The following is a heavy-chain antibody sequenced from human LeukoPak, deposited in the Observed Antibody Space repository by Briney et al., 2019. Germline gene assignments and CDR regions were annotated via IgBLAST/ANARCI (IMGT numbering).Heavy chain of an antibody. CDR1: GGSISSGSYY. CDR2: IYTSGST. J-gene: IGHJ3*02. CDR3: ARALKYSSSWPDPHDAFNI. V-gene: IGHV4-61*02. Sequence: SETLSLTCTVSGGSISSGSYYWSWIRQPAGKGLEWIGRIYTSGSTNYNPSLKSRVTISVDTSKNQFSLKLSSVTAADTAVYYCARALKYSSSWPDPHDAFNIWGQGTMVTVSS. D-gene: IGHD6-13*01.